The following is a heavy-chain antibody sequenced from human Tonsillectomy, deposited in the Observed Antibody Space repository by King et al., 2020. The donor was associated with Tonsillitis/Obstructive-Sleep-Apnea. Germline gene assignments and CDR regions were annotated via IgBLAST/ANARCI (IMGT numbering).Heavy chain of an antibody. J-gene: IGHJ3*02. D-gene: IGHD3-16*01. V-gene: IGHV4-59*01. CDR1: GGSISSYY. CDR2: IYYSGST. Sequence: QLQESGPGLVKPSETLSLTCTVSGGSISSYYWSWIRQPPGKGLAWIGYIYYSGSTNYNPSLKSRVTISVDTSKNQFSLKLSSVTAADTAVYYCARDSSLYVSPTFDIWGQGTMVTVSS. CDR3: ARDSSLYVSPTFDI.